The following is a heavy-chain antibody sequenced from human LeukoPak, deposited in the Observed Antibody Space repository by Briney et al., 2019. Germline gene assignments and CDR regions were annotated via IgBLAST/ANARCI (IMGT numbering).Heavy chain of an antibody. Sequence: PSETLSLTCTVSGGSVRSYYWSWIRQPPGKGLEWIGYIYYSGSTNYNPSLKSRGTISVDTSKNQFSLKLNSVTAADTAVYFCARQVVAVAGTGYFDYWGQGTLVTVSS. CDR3: ARQVVAVAGTGYFDY. V-gene: IGHV4-59*08. J-gene: IGHJ4*02. D-gene: IGHD6-19*01. CDR1: GGSVRSYY. CDR2: IYYSGST.